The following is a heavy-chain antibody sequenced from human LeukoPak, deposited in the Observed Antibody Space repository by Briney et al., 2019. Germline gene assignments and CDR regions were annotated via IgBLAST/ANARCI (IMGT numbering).Heavy chain of an antibody. Sequence: GGSLRLSCAASGFTVSSNYMSWVRQAPGKGLEWVGFIRSKAYGATTEYAASVKGRFIISRDDSKSIAYLQMDSLKIEDTAVYYCIREGTNDYWGQGTLVIVSS. CDR3: IREGTNDY. CDR1: GFTVSSNY. V-gene: IGHV3-49*04. CDR2: IRSKAYGATT. J-gene: IGHJ4*02. D-gene: IGHD1-1*01.